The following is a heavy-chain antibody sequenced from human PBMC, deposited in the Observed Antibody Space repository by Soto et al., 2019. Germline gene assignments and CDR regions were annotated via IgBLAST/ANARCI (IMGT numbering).Heavy chain of an antibody. D-gene: IGHD5-12*01. CDR1: GFTFSSYW. CDR3: ARTWLFQGWDWFDP. J-gene: IGHJ5*02. CDR2: IKQDGSEK. Sequence: GGSLRLSCAASGFTFSSYWMSWVRQAPGKGLEWVANIKQDGSEKYYVDAVKGRFTISRDNAKNSLYLQMNRLSAEDTAVYYCARTWLFQGWDWFDPWGQETLVTVS. V-gene: IGHV3-7*01.